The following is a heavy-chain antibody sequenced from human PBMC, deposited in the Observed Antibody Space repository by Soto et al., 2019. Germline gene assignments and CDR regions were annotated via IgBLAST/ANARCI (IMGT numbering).Heavy chain of an antibody. D-gene: IGHD6-19*01. CDR1: GLTVSNNY. Sequence: GGSLRLSCAASGLTVSNNYMSWVRQAPEKGLEWVSILYSSGTTYYADSVKGRFTISRDNSKNTVFLQMNSLRAEDTAVYYCARGIAVAGFYFDYWGQGTQVTVSS. CDR2: LYSSGTT. CDR3: ARGIAVAGFYFDY. J-gene: IGHJ4*02. V-gene: IGHV3-53*01.